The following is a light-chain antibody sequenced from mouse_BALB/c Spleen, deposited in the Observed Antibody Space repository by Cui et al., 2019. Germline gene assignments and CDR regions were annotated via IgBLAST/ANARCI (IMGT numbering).Light chain of an antibody. CDR2: GAS. CDR1: QSLLNSGNQKNY. CDR3: QNDHSYPYT. V-gene: IGKV8-28*01. Sequence: DIVLTQSPSSMSVSAGVKVKMRCKSSQSLLNSGNQKNYLAWYQQKPGQPPKLLIYGASTRESGVPDLFTGSGSGTDFTLTISSVQAEDLAVYYCQNDHSYPYTFGGGTKLEIK. J-gene: IGKJ2*01.